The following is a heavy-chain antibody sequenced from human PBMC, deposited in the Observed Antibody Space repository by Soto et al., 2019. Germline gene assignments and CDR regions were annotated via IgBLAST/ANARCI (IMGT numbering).Heavy chain of an antibody. Sequence: QVQLQESGPGLVKPSGTLSLTCAVSGGSISSSNLWSWVRQPPGKGLEWIGEIFHNGHTYSNPSLTGRVTLSVDKSKNQFSLNLNSVTAADTAVYYCASRTYAMDVWGQGNTVTVSS. CDR1: GGSISSSNL. J-gene: IGHJ6*02. CDR3: ASRTYAMDV. V-gene: IGHV4-4*02. CDR2: IFHNGHT.